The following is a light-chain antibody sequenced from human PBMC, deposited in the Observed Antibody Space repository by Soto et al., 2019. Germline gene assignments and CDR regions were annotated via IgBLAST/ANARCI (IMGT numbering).Light chain of an antibody. CDR1: SSNIGKNN. J-gene: IGLJ2*01. CDR2: DNN. V-gene: IGLV1-51*01. Sequence: QPVLTQPPSVSAAPGQTVTISCSGSSSNIGKNNVCWYQQFPGTAPRILIYDNNKRPSGIPDRFSASKSGTSATLGITGLQAGDEADYYCGTWDTSLSGGVFGGGTKVTVL. CDR3: GTWDTSLSGGV.